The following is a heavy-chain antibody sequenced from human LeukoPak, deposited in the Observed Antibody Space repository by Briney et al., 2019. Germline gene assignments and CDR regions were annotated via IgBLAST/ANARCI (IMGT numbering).Heavy chain of an antibody. CDR3: ARDYSNYYYYYYMDV. V-gene: IGHV3-53*01. CDR1: GFTVSSNY. Sequence: PGGSLRLSCAASGFTVSSNYMSWVRQAPGKGLEWVSVIYSGGSTYYADSVKGRFTISRGNSKNTLYLQMNSLRAEDTAVYYCARDYSNYYYYYYMDVWGKGTTVTVSS. CDR2: IYSGGST. D-gene: IGHD4-11*01. J-gene: IGHJ6*03.